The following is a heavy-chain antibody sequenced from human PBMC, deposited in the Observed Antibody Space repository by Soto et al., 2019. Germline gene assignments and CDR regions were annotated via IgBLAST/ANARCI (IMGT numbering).Heavy chain of an antibody. Sequence: ASVKVSCKASGYTFTGYYVHWVREAPGQGLEWMGWVNPETGGTSYAQKFQGRVTLSRDTSINTAYLELSRLRFDDAAVYFCARERYQVISDGMDVWGQGTTVTVSS. V-gene: IGHV1-2*02. CDR1: GYTFTGYY. J-gene: IGHJ6*02. D-gene: IGHD2-2*01. CDR3: ARERYQVISDGMDV. CDR2: VNPETGGT.